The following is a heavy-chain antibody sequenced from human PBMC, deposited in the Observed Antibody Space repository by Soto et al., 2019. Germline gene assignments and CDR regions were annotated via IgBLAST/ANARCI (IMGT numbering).Heavy chain of an antibody. D-gene: IGHD3-10*01. V-gene: IGHV3-33*03. Sequence: QVQLVESRGGVVQPGRSLRLSCAASGFTFSTYGMHWVRQAPGKGLEWVAVIWHDGRIKYYADSVKGRVSISRDNSKNTLYLQMNSLRAEDTAVYHCAGQMYNSGSGSWGAVDYWGQGTLVTVSS. CDR2: IWHDGRIK. J-gene: IGHJ4*02. CDR3: AGQMYNSGSGSWGAVDY. CDR1: GFTFSTYG.